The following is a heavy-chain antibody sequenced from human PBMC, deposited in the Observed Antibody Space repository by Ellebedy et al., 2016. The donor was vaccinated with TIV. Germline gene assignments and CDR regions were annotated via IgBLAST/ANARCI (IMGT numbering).Heavy chain of an antibody. CDR1: GYTFTGYY. Sequence: AASVKVSCKASGYTFTGYYMHWVRQAPGQGLEWMGWINPNSGGTNYAQKFQGRVTMTRDTSISTAYMELSRLRSDDTAVYYCARDPSMVPPFDYWGQGTLVTVSS. CDR2: INPNSGGT. D-gene: IGHD3-10*01. V-gene: IGHV1-2*02. J-gene: IGHJ4*02. CDR3: ARDPSMVPPFDY.